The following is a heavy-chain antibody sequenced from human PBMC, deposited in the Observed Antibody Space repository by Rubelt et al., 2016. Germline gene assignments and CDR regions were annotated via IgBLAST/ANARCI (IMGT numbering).Heavy chain of an antibody. D-gene: IGHD1-1*01. CDR2: ISAYDGNT. Sequence: QVQLVQSGAEVKKPGASVKVSCKASGYTFTSYGISWVRQAPGQGLEWMGWISAYDGNTNYAQKSQGRVTMTTDASTSTAYMELRSLRSDDTAVYFCARDQLALYAFDIWGQGTMVTVSS. CDR1: GYTFTSYG. CDR3: ARDQLALYAFDI. V-gene: IGHV1-18*01. J-gene: IGHJ3*02.